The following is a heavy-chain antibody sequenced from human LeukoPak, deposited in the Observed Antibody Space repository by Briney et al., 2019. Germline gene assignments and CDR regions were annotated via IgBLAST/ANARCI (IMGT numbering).Heavy chain of an antibody. Sequence: GGSLRLSCAASGFSFSSYWMSWVRQARGEGLKWVANIELDGTEKYYMDSVKGRFSISRDNAKNSLYLQMNALRAEDTAVYYCARTRGHSYEFDYWGQGTLVTVSS. J-gene: IGHJ4*02. V-gene: IGHV3-7*05. CDR1: GFSFSSYW. CDR2: IELDGTEK. D-gene: IGHD5-18*01. CDR3: ARTRGHSYEFDY.